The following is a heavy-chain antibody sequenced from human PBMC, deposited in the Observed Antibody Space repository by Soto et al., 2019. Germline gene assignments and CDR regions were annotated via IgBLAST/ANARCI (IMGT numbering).Heavy chain of an antibody. J-gene: IGHJ4*02. CDR3: AIGPRMWLAGGGY. CDR2: INHSGIT. CDR1: GGSFTGYY. V-gene: IGHV4-34*01. D-gene: IGHD6-19*01. Sequence: ETLSLTCAVNGGSFTGYYWSWIRQPPGKGLEWLGEINHSGITDYNPSLKSRITISIDTSKKQFSLKLNSVTAADTAVYYCAIGPRMWLAGGGYWGQRTQVTVSS.